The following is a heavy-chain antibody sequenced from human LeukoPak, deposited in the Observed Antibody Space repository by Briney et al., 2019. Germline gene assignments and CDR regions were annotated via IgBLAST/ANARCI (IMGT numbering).Heavy chain of an antibody. CDR1: GFTFSSYG. CDR2: ISYDGSNK. J-gene: IGHJ1*01. CDR3: ANDGSGSYTYFQH. V-gene: IGHV3-30*18. D-gene: IGHD3-10*01. Sequence: GGSLRLSCAASGFTFSSYGMHWVRQAPGKGLEWVAVISYDGSNKYYADSGKGRFTISRDSSKNTLYLQMNSLRAEDTAVYYCANDGSGSYTYFQHWGQGTLVTVSS.